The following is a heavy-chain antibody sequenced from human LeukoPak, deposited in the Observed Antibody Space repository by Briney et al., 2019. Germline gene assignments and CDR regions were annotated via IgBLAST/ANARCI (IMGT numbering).Heavy chain of an antibody. D-gene: IGHD1-26*01. CDR1: GFTFSSYG. J-gene: IGHJ4*02. Sequence: EGSLRLSCAASGFTFSSYGMHWVRQAPGKGLEWVAFIQFDGSNKYYADSVKGRFTISRDNSKSALYLQMNSLRAEDTAVYYCARDIEIVGATGEFDYWGQGTLVTVSS. V-gene: IGHV3-30*02. CDR2: IQFDGSNK. CDR3: ARDIEIVGATGEFDY.